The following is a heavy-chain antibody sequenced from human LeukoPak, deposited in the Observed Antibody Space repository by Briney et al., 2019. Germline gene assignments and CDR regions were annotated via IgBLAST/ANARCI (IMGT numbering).Heavy chain of an antibody. J-gene: IGHJ5*02. CDR2: VYNSRST. Sequence: PSQPQSLNCSVSGGPFRSNNYYWAWIRQPPGKGLERIGYVYNSRSTNYNPSLKSRVTISEDKSKNQLSLRLTSVTAADTAVYYCARGGSSGPYNWFDPWGQGILVTVSS. CDR1: GGPFRSNNYY. D-gene: IGHD6-19*01. V-gene: IGHV4-61*05. CDR3: ARGGSSGPYNWFDP.